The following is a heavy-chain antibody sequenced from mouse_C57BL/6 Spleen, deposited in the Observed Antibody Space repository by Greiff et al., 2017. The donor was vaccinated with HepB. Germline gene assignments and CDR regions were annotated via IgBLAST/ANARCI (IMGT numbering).Heavy chain of an antibody. CDR3: ARDTTVVPFAY. V-gene: IGHV5-4*01. Sequence: EVQGVESGGGLVKPGGSLKLSCAASGFTFSSYAMSWVRQTPEKRLEWVATISDGGSYTYYPDNVKGRFTISRDNAKNNLYLQMSHLKSEDTAMYYCARDTTVVPFAYWGQGTLVTVSA. J-gene: IGHJ3*01. CDR2: ISDGGSYT. CDR1: GFTFSSYA. D-gene: IGHD1-1*01.